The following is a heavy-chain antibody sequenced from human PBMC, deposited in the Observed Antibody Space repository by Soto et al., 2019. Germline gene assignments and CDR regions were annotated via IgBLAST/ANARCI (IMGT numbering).Heavy chain of an antibody. V-gene: IGHV1-69*13. J-gene: IGHJ4*01. D-gene: IGHD3-22*01. CDR3: ASGASPYYNSSGFLRY. CDR1: GGTFSSSA. Sequence: SVKVSCKASGGTFSSSAINWVRQAPGQGLEWVGRIIPIFGTSHYAQKFQGRVTITADESTNTAYMELSSLRSEDTAVYYCASGASPYYNSSGFLRYWG. CDR2: IIPIFGTS.